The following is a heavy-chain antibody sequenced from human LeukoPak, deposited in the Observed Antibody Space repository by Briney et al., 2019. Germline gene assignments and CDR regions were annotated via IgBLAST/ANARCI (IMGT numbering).Heavy chain of an antibody. V-gene: IGHV3-74*01. D-gene: IGHD3-22*01. CDR1: GFTFSSYW. Sequence: PGRSLRLSCAASGFTFSSYWMHWVRQAPGKGLVWVSRISDGGSTTTYADSVKGRFTISRDNAKNTLYLQMNGLRAEDTAVYYCSRSAYYDGSGNYYDYWGQGTLVTVSS. CDR2: ISDGGSTT. CDR3: SRSAYYDGSGNYYDY. J-gene: IGHJ4*02.